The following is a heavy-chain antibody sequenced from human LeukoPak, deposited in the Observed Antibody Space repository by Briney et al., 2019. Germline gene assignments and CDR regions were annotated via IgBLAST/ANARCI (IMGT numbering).Heavy chain of an antibody. CDR2: IKSKTDGGTT. J-gene: IGHJ4*02. D-gene: IGHD4-17*01. CDR3: TTEYTIYGDYANDY. CDR1: GFTFSNAW. Sequence: GGSLRLSCAASGFTFSNAWMSWVRQAPGKGLEWVGGIKSKTDGGTTDYAAPVKGRFTISRDESKNTLYLQMSSLKPEDTAVYYCTTEYTIYGDYANDYWGQGTLVTVSS. V-gene: IGHV3-15*01.